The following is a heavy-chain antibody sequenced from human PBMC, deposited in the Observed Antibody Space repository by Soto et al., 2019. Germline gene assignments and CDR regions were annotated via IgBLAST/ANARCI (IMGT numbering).Heavy chain of an antibody. CDR1: GGTFSIYG. Sequence: SVKVSCKASGGTFSIYGFSWVLQAPGRGPEWIGGIIPILTTPNYAQKFQGRVTIVADESTTTVYMELSSLKFEDTAVYYCATSVGIAPTGEDGMDVWGQGTSVTVSS. J-gene: IGHJ6*02. CDR2: IIPILTTP. V-gene: IGHV1-69*13. D-gene: IGHD2-8*02. CDR3: ATSVGIAPTGEDGMDV.